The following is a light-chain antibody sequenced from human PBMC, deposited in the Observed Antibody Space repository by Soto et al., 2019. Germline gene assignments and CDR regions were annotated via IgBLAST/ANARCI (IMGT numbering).Light chain of an antibody. CDR3: YSFAGSATFV. J-gene: IGLJ2*01. V-gene: IGLV2-23*02. CDR1: SSDIGGYNL. Sequence: QSALTQPASVSGSPGQSITISCTGTSSDIGGYNLVSWYQQHPGKAPKLIIYEATKRPSGVSDRFSGSRSGNTASLTISALQAEDEADYSCYSFAGSATFVFGGGTKLTVL. CDR2: EAT.